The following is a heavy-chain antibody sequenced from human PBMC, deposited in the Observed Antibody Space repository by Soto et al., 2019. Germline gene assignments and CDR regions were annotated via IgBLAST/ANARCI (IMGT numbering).Heavy chain of an antibody. Sequence: SETLSLTCTVSGGSISSGGYYWSWIRQHPGKGLEWIGYIYYSGSTYYNPSLKSRVTISVDTSKNQFSLKLSSVTAAATAVYYCARDLQYGSGTNDWFDPWGQGTLVTVSS. CDR2: IYYSGST. CDR1: GGSISSGGYY. CDR3: ARDLQYGSGTNDWFDP. D-gene: IGHD3-10*01. J-gene: IGHJ5*02. V-gene: IGHV4-31*03.